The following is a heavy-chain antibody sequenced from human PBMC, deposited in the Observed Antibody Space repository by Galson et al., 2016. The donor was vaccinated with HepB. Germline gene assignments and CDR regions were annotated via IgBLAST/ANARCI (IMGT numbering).Heavy chain of an antibody. D-gene: IGHD5-18*01. Sequence: SLRLSCAASGFTFSTYSMNWVRQAPGKGLEWVSYISRSSSTIHYADSVKGRFTISRDNAKNSLYLQVNSLRDEDPAVYYCASALGIHDYYGMDVWGQGTTVTVAS. CDR3: ASALGIHDYYGMDV. CDR2: ISRSSSTI. J-gene: IGHJ6*02. CDR1: GFTFSTYS. V-gene: IGHV3-48*02.